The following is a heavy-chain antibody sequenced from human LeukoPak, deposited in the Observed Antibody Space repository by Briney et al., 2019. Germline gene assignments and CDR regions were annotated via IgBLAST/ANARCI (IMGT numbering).Heavy chain of an antibody. CDR1: GFTFSSNS. D-gene: IGHD5-18*01. Sequence: GGSLRLSCAAAGFTFSSNSMNWVRQAPGKGLEWVSSISSSSSYIYYADSVKGRFTISRDNAKNSLYLQMNSLRAEDTAVYYCAGAYYVGYSYGRNHYWYFDLWGRGTLVTVSS. CDR2: ISSSSSYI. CDR3: AGAYYVGYSYGRNHYWYFDL. J-gene: IGHJ2*01. V-gene: IGHV3-21*01.